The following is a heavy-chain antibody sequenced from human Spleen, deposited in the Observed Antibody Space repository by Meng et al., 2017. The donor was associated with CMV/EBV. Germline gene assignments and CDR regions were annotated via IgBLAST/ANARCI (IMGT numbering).Heavy chain of an antibody. V-gene: IGHV4-34*01. J-gene: IGHJ4*02. CDR3: TTLYGDSIS. Sequence: QVQLQQWGAGLLKPSXSLSLTCAVYGGSFSGYYWSWIRQPPGKGLEWIGEINHSGSTNYNPSLKSRVTISVDTSKNQFSLKLSSVTAADTAVYYCTTLYGDSISWGQGTLVTVSS. CDR1: GGSFSGYY. CDR2: INHSGST. D-gene: IGHD4-17*01.